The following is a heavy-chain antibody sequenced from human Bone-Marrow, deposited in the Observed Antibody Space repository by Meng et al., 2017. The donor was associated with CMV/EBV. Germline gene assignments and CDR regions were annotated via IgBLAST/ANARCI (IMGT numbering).Heavy chain of an antibody. CDR1: GFNVVYNY. Sequence: GGSLRLSCAVSGFNVVYNYISWVRQAPGQGLERVSVIYTCGSSYYADTVTGRFTISRDHSENTVYLHMNSLRPEDTAVYYWARGLGLWPGVSCYDAWYFDLWGHGTLVTVSS. J-gene: IGHJ2*01. CDR3: ARGLGLWPGVSCYDAWYFDL. V-gene: IGHV3-66*03. CDR2: IYTCGSS. D-gene: IGHD2-15*01.